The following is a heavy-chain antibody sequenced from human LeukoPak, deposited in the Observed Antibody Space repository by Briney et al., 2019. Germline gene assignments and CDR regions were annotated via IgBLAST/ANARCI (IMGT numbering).Heavy chain of an antibody. CDR2: INPSGGST. V-gene: IGHV1-46*01. CDR1: GYTFTSYY. D-gene: IGHD2-21*02. J-gene: IGHJ5*02. CDR3: ARDPAYCGGDCYPGWFDP. Sequence: ASVKVSCKASGYTFTSYYMHWVRQAPGQGLEWMGIINPSGGSTSYAQKFLGRVTMTRDTSTSTVYMELSSPRSEDTAVYYCARDPAYCGGDCYPGWFDPWGQGTLVTVSS.